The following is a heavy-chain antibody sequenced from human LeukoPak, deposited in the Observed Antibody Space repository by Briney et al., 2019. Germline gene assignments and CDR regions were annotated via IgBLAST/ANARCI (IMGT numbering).Heavy chain of an antibody. CDR2: ISAYNGNT. J-gene: IGHJ4*02. V-gene: IGHV1-18*01. CDR3: ARELRGYSYGGFDY. CDR1: GYTFTSYG. D-gene: IGHD5-18*01. Sequence: ASVKVSCKASGYTFTSYGISWVRQAPGQGLEWMGWISAYNGNTNYAQKLQGRVTMTTDTSTSTAYMELRSLRSDDTAVYYCARELRGYSYGGFDYWGQGTLVTVSS.